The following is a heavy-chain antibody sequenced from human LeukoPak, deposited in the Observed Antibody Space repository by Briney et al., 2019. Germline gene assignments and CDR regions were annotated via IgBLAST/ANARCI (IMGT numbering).Heavy chain of an antibody. V-gene: IGHV3-48*03. CDR2: ISGCGDTI. J-gene: IGHJ3*02. CDR3: ARGDYYGSQNYTYDI. CDR1: GFTFRVYE. D-gene: IGHD3-10*01. Sequence: GGSLRLSCAASGFTFRVYEMQWVRQAPGKGLEWVSYISGCGDTIYYADSVKGRFTISRDNARNSLYLQMNSLRSEDTALYYCARGDYYGSQNYTYDIWGQGTMVTVSS.